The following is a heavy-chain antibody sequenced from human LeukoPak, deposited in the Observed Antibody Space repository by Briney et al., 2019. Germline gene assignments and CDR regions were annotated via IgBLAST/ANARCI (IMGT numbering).Heavy chain of an antibody. Sequence: PGGSLRLSCAASGFSVSSNYMSWVRQPPGKGLEWIGEINHSGSTNYNPSLKSRVTISVDTSKNQFSLKLSSVTAADAAVYYCARGSEYSFGSGGTYFYYMDVWGKGTTVTVSS. CDR3: ARGSEYSFGSGGTYFYYMDV. CDR1: GFSVSSNY. D-gene: IGHD5-18*01. V-gene: IGHV4-34*01. CDR2: INHSGST. J-gene: IGHJ6*03.